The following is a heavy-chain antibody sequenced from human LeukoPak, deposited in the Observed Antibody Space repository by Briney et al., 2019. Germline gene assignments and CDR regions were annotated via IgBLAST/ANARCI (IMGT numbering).Heavy chain of an antibody. D-gene: IGHD3-22*01. J-gene: IGHJ5*02. CDR2: IYSGGST. CDR3: AKQGTHGDTMIVVVRDWFDP. CDR1: GFTVSSNY. V-gene: IGHV3-53*01. Sequence: GGSLRLSCAASGFTVSSNYMSWVRQAPGKGLEWVSVIYSGGSTYYADSVKGRFTISRDNSKNTLYLQMNSLRAEDTAVYYCAKQGTHGDTMIVVVRDWFDPWGQGTLVTVSS.